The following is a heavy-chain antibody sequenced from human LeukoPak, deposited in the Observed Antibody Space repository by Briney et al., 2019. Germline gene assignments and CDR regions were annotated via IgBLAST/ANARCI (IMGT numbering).Heavy chain of an antibody. J-gene: IGHJ3*02. CDR2: INPNSGDA. CDR3: ARGGDSSADAFDI. CDR1: GFPFNGYY. D-gene: IGHD3-22*01. Sequence: ASVKVACKSSGFPFNGYYMHWVRQAPGQGLEWMGWINPNSGDANYAQKFQGRVTMTRDTSISTAYMELRRLRSDDTAVYHCARGGDSSADAFDIWGQGTMVTVSS. V-gene: IGHV1-2*02.